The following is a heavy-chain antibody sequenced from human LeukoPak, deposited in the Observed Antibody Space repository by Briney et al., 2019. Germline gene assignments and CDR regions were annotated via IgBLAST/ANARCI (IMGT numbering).Heavy chain of an antibody. CDR1: GYSFNNYY. CDR3: ARGSIYHDY. Sequence: GESLKISCKGSGYSFNNYYIAWVRQMPGKGLEWMGIIYPGDSDTTCSPSFQGQVTMSADKSISAAYLQWSSLKASDTAMYYCARGSIYHDYWGQGTLVTVSS. CDR2: IYPGDSDT. J-gene: IGHJ4*02. D-gene: IGHD3-3*01. V-gene: IGHV5-51*01.